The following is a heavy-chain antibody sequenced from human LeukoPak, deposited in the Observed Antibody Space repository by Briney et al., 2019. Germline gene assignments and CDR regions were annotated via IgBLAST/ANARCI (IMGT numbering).Heavy chain of an antibody. CDR1: GFTFSSYT. D-gene: IGHD3-10*01. J-gene: IGHJ6*03. CDR3: ARETDTMVRGVILCPACSNYYYYMDV. CDR2: ISSSSSYM. Sequence: GGSLRLSCAASGFTFSSYTMNWVRQPPGKGLEWVSTISSSSSYMYYADSVKGRFTISRDNAKNSLYLQMNSLRAEDTAVYYCARETDTMVRGVILCPACSNYYYYMDVWGKGTTVTVSS. V-gene: IGHV3-21*01.